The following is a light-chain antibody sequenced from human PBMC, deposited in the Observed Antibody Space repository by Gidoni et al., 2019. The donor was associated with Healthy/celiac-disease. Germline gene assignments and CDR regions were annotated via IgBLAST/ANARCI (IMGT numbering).Light chain of an antibody. V-gene: IGLV2-14*03. CDR2: DVR. J-gene: IGLJ2*01. CDR1: SSDAGGYNY. Sequence: QSALTQPAYVPGAPGQSSTIACTGTSSDAGGYNYVPWYQKHPGKAPKLVIYDVRHRPSGVSNRFSGSTSGNTASLTISGLQAEDEADDYCSSYTSSSTVVFGGGTKLTVL. CDR3: SSYTSSSTVV.